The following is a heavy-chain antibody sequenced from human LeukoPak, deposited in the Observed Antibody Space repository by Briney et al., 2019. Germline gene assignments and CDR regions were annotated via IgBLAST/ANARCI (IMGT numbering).Heavy chain of an antibody. CDR1: GYTLTELS. J-gene: IGHJ6*02. CDR2: FDSEDGET. Sequence: ASVNVSCKVSGYTLTELSMHWVRRAPGKGREGMGGFDSEDGETIYAQKFQGRVTMTDDTSPDTAYMELSSLRSEDTAVYYCAAPSGSVYYDARAPNYYYGMDVWGQGTTVTVSS. CDR3: AAPSGSVYYDARAPNYYYGMDV. D-gene: IGHD3-22*01. V-gene: IGHV1-24*01.